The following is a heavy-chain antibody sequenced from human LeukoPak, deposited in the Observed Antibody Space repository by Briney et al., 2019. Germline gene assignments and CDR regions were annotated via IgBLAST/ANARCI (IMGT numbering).Heavy chain of an antibody. V-gene: IGHV3-66*01. CDR3: ARDVSA. CDR1: GFTVSSNY. Sequence: GGSLRLSCAASGFTVSSNYISWVRQAPGKGLEWVSIIYSGGNSYYADSVKGRFTISRDNSKNTLYLQMNSLRVEDTAVYYCARDVSAWGQGTLVTVSS. J-gene: IGHJ5*02. D-gene: IGHD2/OR15-2a*01. CDR2: IYSGGNS.